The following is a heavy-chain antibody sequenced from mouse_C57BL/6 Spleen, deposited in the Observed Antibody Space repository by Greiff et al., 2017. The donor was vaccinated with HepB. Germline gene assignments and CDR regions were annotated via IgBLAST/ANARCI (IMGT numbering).Heavy chain of an antibody. V-gene: IGHV1-81*01. J-gene: IGHJ4*01. Sequence: QVQLQQSGAELARPGASVKLSCKASGYTFTSYGISWVKQRTGQGLEWIGEIYPRSGNTYYNEKFKGKATLTADKSSSTAYMELRSLTSEDSAVYFCARERITTVVATKPYAMDYWGQGTSVTVSS. CDR2: IYPRSGNT. CDR3: ARERITTVVATKPYAMDY. D-gene: IGHD1-1*01. CDR1: GYTFTSYG.